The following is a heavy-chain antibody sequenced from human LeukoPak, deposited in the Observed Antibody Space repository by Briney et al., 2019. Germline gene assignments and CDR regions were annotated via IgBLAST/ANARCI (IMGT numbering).Heavy chain of an antibody. V-gene: IGHV4-61*09. CDR2: ISNFGRT. D-gene: IGHD3-22*01. J-gene: IGHJ6*02. CDR1: GGSISSSSSY. CDR3: ARLTPYPNYYDTSGYYYAPPYGMDV. Sequence: SQTLSLSCTVSGGSISSSSSYWSWIRQPAGKGLEWMGYISNFGRTNHNPSLKSRVTISIDMSRSQFSLRLSSVTAADTAVYYCARLTPYPNYYDTSGYYYAPPYGMDVWGQGTTVTVSS.